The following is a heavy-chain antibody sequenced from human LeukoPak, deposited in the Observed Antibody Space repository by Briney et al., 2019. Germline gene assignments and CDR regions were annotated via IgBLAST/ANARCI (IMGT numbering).Heavy chain of an antibody. V-gene: IGHV3-11*06. J-gene: IGHJ4*02. D-gene: IGHD5-18*01. CDR1: GFTFSDYY. CDR2: ISSSSSYT. Sequence: PGGSLRLSCAASGFTFSDYYMSWIRQAPGKGLEWVSYISSSSSYTNYADSVKGRFTISRDNAKNSLYLQMNSLRAEDTAVYYCAKGAGWIQLWFVYWGQGTLVTVSS. CDR3: AKGAGWIQLWFVY.